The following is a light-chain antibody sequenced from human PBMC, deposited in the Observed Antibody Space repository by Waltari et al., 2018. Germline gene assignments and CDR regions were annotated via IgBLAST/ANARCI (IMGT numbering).Light chain of an antibody. CDR1: IYNIGINT. Sequence: QSVLTQPPSASGTPGRRVTISCSGTIYNIGINTVNWYQQFPVSAPKLLIFSTTQRPSGVPDRFSASKSGTSASLASNGLQAADEADYYCGAWDDGVKEWVFGGGTKLTVL. CDR2: STT. CDR3: GAWDDGVKEWV. V-gene: IGLV1-44*01. J-gene: IGLJ3*02.